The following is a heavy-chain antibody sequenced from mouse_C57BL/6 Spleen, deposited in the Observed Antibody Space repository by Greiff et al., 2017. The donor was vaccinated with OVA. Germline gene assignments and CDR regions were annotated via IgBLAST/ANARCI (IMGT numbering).Heavy chain of an antibody. CDR2: ISDGGSYT. V-gene: IGHV5-4*01. D-gene: IGHD1-1*01. Sequence: DVKLVESGGGLVKPGGSLKLSCAASGFTFSSYAMSWVRQTPEKRLEWVATISDGGSYTYYPDNVKGRFTISRDNAKNNLYLQMSHLKSEDTAMYYCAREAATVVAPYYYAMDYWGQGTSVTVSS. J-gene: IGHJ4*01. CDR1: GFTFSSYA. CDR3: AREAATVVAPYYYAMDY.